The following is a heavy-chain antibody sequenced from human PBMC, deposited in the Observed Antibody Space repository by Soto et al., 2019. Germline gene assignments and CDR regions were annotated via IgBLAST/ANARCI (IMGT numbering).Heavy chain of an antibody. CDR1: GYTFTSYW. CDR3: ARPYCSGGSCYSDAFDV. D-gene: IGHD2-15*01. Sequence: GESLKISCKASGYTFTSYWIGWVRQMPEKGLEWVGIIYPGDSDTRYSPSFQGQVTISVDKSISTAYLQWSRLKASDSAIYYCARPYCSGGSCYSDAFDVWGQGTMVTVSS. V-gene: IGHV5-51*01. J-gene: IGHJ3*01. CDR2: IYPGDSDT.